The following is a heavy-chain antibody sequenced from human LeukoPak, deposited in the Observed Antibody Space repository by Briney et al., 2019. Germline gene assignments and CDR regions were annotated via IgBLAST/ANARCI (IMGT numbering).Heavy chain of an antibody. CDR1: GFTFSSYA. J-gene: IGHJ6*03. D-gene: IGHD3-3*01. CDR3: ARDLDDFWSGYYNYYMDV. CDR2: ISYDGSNK. V-gene: IGHV3-30*04. Sequence: GGSLRLSCAASGFTFSSYAMHWVRQAPGKGLEWVAVISYDGSNKYYADSVKGRFTISRDNSKNTLYLQMNSLRAEDTAVYYCARDLDDFWSGYYNYYMDVWGKGTTVTVSS.